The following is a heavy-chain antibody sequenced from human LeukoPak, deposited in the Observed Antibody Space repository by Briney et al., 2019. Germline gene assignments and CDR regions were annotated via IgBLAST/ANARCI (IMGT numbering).Heavy chain of an antibody. Sequence: GRSLRLSCAASGFSSSDYGMYWVRQAPGKGLEWVAVITYDGSKKYYADSMKGRFTISRDNSKKTLYLQINSLRAEDTALYYCAKGATEGPCDYWGQGTLVTVSS. CDR2: ITYDGSKK. V-gene: IGHV3-30*18. J-gene: IGHJ4*02. CDR3: AKGATEGPCDY. CDR1: GFSSSDYG.